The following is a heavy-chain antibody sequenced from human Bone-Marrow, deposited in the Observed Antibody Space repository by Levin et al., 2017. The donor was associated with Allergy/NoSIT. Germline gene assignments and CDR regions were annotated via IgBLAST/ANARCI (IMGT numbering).Heavy chain of an antibody. CDR2: SGSST. CDR1: GFTFNIEA. CDR3: SKEDWSDGPGLYFNY. J-gene: IGHJ4*02. Sequence: SCVGRGFTFNIEAMSWVRQAPGKGLEWVASSGSSTLYADSVRGRFTISRDDSKNTVFLQLDSLRPVDTAVYYCSKEDWSDGPGLYFNYWGQGSLVTVSS. D-gene: IGHD1-1*01. V-gene: IGHV3-23*05.